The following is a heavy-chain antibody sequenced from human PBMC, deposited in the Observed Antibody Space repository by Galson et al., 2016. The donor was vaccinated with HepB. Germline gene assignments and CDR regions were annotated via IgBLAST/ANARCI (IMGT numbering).Heavy chain of an antibody. J-gene: IGHJ4*02. CDR2: IDHAGNTL. CDR3: ARVLGDVGWSSADR. Sequence: SLRLSCAASGFSFTGYYMSWVRQAPGKGLEWNSYIDHAGNTLYNSDSVKGRFTISRDNSKNSLILQMNSLRVEDTAVYYCARVLGDVGWSSADRWGQGTLVTVAS. V-gene: IGHV3-11*04. D-gene: IGHD3-16*01. CDR1: GFSFTGYY.